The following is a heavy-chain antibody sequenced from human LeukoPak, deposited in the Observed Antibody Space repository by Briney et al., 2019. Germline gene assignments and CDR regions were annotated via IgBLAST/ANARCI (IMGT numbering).Heavy chain of an antibody. CDR2: IKSKTDARTT. V-gene: IGHV3-15*01. J-gene: IGHJ6*03. CDR3: TPVTTGRNYYYYYMDV. D-gene: IGHD1-1*01. CDR1: GFTFSNAW. Sequence: GGSLRLSCAASGFTFSNAWMSWVRQAPGKGLEWVGRIKSKTDARTTDYAANVKGSFTISRDDSTHTLYLQMNSLKTEDTAVYYCTPVTTGRNYYYYYMDVWGKGTTVTISS.